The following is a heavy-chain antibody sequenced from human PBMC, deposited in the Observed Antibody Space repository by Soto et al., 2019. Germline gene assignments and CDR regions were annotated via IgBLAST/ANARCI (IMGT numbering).Heavy chain of an antibody. CDR3: YTEHTVPMAH. CDR1: GITFSDAW. CDR2: ITSKSAGETT. V-gene: IGHV3-15*01. Sequence: EVQLVESGGGLVTPGESLRLSCAASGITFSDAWMSWVRQVPGKGLEWIGRITSKSAGETTAYAAHVKGRFIISRDDLKNTLYLQLSNLRAEDAGIYYCYTEHTVPMAHWGQGTLVTVSS. J-gene: IGHJ4*02. D-gene: IGHD3-10*02.